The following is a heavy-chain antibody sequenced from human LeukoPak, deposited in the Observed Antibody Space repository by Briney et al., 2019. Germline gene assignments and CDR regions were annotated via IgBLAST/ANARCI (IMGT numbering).Heavy chain of an antibody. D-gene: IGHD3-10*01. CDR2: MNPNSGNT. CDR3: ATLWFGEYTDY. CDR1: GYTFTSYD. V-gene: IGHV1-8*01. J-gene: IGHJ4*02. Sequence: ASVKVSCKASGYTFTSYDINWVRQATGQGLEWMGWMNPNSGNTGYAQEFQGRVTTTRNTSISTAYMELSRLRSEDTAVYYCATLWFGEYTDYWGQGTLVTVSS.